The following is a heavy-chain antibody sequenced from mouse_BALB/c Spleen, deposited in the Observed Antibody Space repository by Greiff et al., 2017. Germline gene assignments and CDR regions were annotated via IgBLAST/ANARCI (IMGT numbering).Heavy chain of an antibody. CDR2: IDPETGGT. CDR1: GYTFTDYE. Sequence: VQLVESGAELVRPGASVTLSCKASGYTFTDYEMHWVKQTPVHGLEWIGAIDPETGGTAYNQKFKGKATLTADKSSSTAYMELRSLTSEDSAVYYCTRGTSITPVDYWGQGTTLTVSS. CDR3: TRGTSITPVDY. J-gene: IGHJ2*01. D-gene: IGHD1-1*01. V-gene: IGHV1-15*01.